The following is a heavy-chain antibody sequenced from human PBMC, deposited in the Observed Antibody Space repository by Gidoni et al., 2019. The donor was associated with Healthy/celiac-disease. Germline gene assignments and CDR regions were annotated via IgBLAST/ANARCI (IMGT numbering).Heavy chain of an antibody. CDR2: ISGSGGST. CDR3: AKDHSGYLDAFDI. V-gene: IGHV3-23*01. D-gene: IGHD3-22*01. J-gene: IGHJ3*02. Sequence: EVQLLESGGGLVQPGGSLRLSCAASGFPFSSYAMSWVRQAPGKGLEWVSAISGSGGSTYYADSVKGRFTISRDNSKNTLYLQMNSLRAEDTAVYYCAKDHSGYLDAFDIWGQGTMVTVSS. CDR1: GFPFSSYA.